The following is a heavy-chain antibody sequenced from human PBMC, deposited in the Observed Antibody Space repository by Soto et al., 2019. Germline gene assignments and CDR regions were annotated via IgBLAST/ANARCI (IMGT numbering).Heavy chain of an antibody. CDR2: ISAYNGNT. D-gene: IGHD6-13*01. CDR3: ARVRWSEYGYSRSWPLEFDY. J-gene: IGHJ4*02. CDR1: GYTFTSYG. Sequence: ASVKVSCKASGYTFTSYGISWVRQAPGQGLEWMGWISAYNGNTNYAQKLQGRVTMTTDTSTSTAYMELRSLRSDDTAVYYCARVRWSEYGYSRSWPLEFDYWGQGTLVTVSS. V-gene: IGHV1-18*04.